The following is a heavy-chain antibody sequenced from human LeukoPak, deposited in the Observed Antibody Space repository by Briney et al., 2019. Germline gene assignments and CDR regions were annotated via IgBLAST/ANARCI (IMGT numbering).Heavy chain of an antibody. CDR1: GFTFSSYA. J-gene: IGHJ4*02. CDR2: ISGSGGST. D-gene: IGHD5-18*01. CDR3: AKDREDGYSYGYFDY. V-gene: IGHV3-23*01. Sequence: GGSLRLSCAASGFTFSSYAMSWVRQAPGKGLEGVSAISGSGGSTYYADSVKGRFTISRDNSKNTLYLQMNSLRAEDTAVYYCAKDREDGYSYGYFDYWGQGTLVTVSS.